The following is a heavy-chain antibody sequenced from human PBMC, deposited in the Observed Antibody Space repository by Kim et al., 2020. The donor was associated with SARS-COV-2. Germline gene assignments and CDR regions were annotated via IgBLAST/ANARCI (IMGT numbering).Heavy chain of an antibody. J-gene: IGHJ6*02. CDR3: AKEGPLRFLEWLNNYYYYGMDV. CDR2: ISGSGGST. Sequence: GGSLRLSCAASGFTFSSYAMSWVRQAPGKGLEWVSAISGSGGSTYYADSVKGRFTISRDNSKNTLYLQMNSLRAEDTAVYYCAKEGPLRFLEWLNNYYYYGMDVWGQGTTVTVSS. V-gene: IGHV3-23*01. CDR1: GFTFSSYA. D-gene: IGHD3-3*01.